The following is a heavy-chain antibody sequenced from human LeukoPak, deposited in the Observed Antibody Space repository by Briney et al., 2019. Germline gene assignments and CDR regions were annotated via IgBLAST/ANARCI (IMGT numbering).Heavy chain of an antibody. CDR1: GGSFSGYY. D-gene: IGHD3-16*02. Sequence: SETLSLTCAVYGGSFSGYYRSWIRQPPGKGLEWIGETNHSGSTNYNPSLKSRVTISVDTSKNQFSLRLTSVTAADTAVYYCARGIPGRSIDYWGQGTLVTVSS. CDR3: ARGIPGRSIDY. J-gene: IGHJ4*02. CDR2: TNHSGST. V-gene: IGHV4-34*01.